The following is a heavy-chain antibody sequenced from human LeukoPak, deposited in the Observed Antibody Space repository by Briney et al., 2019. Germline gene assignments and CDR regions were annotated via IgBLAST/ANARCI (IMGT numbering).Heavy chain of an antibody. Sequence: ASVKVSCKASGYTFTEHYIYWVRQAPGQGLEWVGRINCNSGDANSAQRFQGRVTMTRDTSITTAYLELSRLRSDDTAVYYCARGGYTYGPQYYYYYMDVWGKGTTATVSS. V-gene: IGHV1-2*02. CDR2: INCNSGDA. D-gene: IGHD5-18*01. CDR1: GYTFTEHY. J-gene: IGHJ6*03. CDR3: ARGGYTYGPQYYYYYMDV.